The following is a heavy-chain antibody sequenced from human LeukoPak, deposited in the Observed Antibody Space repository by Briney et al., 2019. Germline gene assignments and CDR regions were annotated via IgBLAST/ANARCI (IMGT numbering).Heavy chain of an antibody. J-gene: IGHJ4*02. D-gene: IGHD3-16*01. CDR1: GLTFSSHW. Sequence: PGGSLRLSCAASGLTFSSHWMHWVRQAPGKGLEWVAVISYDGSNKYYANSVKGRFTVSRDNSKNMLYLRMNTLRAEDTAIYYCAKRMGCADFNCYAELDSWGQGTLVTVSS. CDR3: AKRMGCADFNCYAELDS. V-gene: IGHV3-30*18. CDR2: ISYDGSNK.